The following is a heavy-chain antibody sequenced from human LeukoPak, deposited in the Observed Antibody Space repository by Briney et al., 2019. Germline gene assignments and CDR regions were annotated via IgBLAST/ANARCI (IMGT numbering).Heavy chain of an antibody. CDR1: GFTFSSYA. CDR3: ARDQYSSGWYGFSY. Sequence: PGGSLRLSCAASGFTFSSYAMHWVRQAPGKGLEWVAVISYDGSNKYYADSVKGRFTISRDNSKNTLYLQMNSLRAEDTAVYYCARDQYSSGWYGFSYWGQGTLVTVSS. J-gene: IGHJ4*02. CDR2: ISYDGSNK. V-gene: IGHV3-30*04. D-gene: IGHD6-19*01.